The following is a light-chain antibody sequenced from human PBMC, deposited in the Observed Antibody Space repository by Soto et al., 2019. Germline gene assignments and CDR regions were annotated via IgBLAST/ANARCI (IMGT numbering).Light chain of an antibody. V-gene: IGLV2-23*01. CDR1: NGDVGMYNL. Sequence: SALTQPASVSGSPGQSITISCTGSNGDVGMYNLVSWYQLHPGKAPKLIIYETTTRPSGVSIRFSGSKSGNTASLTVSGLQTEDEADYFCCPYSTSDTFWVFGGGTKLTVL. J-gene: IGLJ3*02. CDR3: CPYSTSDTFWV. CDR2: ETT.